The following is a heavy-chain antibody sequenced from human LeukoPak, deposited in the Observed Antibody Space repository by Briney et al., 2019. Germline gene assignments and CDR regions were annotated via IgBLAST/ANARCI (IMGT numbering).Heavy chain of an antibody. CDR3: AKSPAKRYYYGSGSTSFDY. D-gene: IGHD3-10*01. J-gene: IGHJ4*02. Sequence: GGSLRLSCAASGFTFSSNAMSWVRQAPGKGLEWVSAISGSGGSTYYADSVKGRFTISRDNSKNTLYLQMNSLRAEDTAVYYCAKSPAKRYYYGSGSTSFDYWGQGTLVTVSS. V-gene: IGHV3-23*01. CDR1: GFTFSSNA. CDR2: ISGSGGST.